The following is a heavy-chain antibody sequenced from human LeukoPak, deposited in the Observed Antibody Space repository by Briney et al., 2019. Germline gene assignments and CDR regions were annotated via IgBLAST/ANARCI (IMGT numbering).Heavy chain of an antibody. V-gene: IGHV3-23*01. CDR2: ISGTGGNT. D-gene: IGHD2-2*02. CDR3: AKQGAYTTPDHSEY. CDR1: GFTFSNYA. Sequence: GGSLRLSCAASGFTFSNYAMSWVRQAPGKGLEWVSTISGTGGNTYYADSVKGRFTISKNISQSTLQLQLNSLRPDDTAVYYCAKQGAYTTPDHSEYWGQGTLATVSS. J-gene: IGHJ4*02.